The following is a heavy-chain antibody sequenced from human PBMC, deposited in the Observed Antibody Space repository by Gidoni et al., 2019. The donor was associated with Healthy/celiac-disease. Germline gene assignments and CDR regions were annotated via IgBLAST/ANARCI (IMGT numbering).Heavy chain of an antibody. CDR1: GGTLSNAW. Sequence: EVQLVEAGGGLVKTGGSRRLSCAASGGTLSNAWMSGGRQAQGKGLQCVVRITTNTDGGTTAYASPVKGRFTISRDDSKNTLYLQMNSLKTEDTAVYYCTTSRRDGYNYPHDYYYYYGMDVWGQGTTVTVSS. CDR3: TTSRRDGYNYPHDYYYYYGMDV. CDR2: ITTNTDGGTT. V-gene: IGHV3-15*01. J-gene: IGHJ6*02. D-gene: IGHD5-12*01.